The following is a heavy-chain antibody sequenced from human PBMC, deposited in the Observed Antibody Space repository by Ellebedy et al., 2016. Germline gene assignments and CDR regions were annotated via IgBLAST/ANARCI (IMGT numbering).Heavy chain of an antibody. Sequence: SETLSLTCAVYGGSFSGYYWSWIRQPPGKGLEWIGEINHSGSTNYNPSLKSRVTISVDTSKNQFSLKLSSVTAADTAVYYCARIVVVPAANVRGGDYGMDVWGQGTTVTVSS. CDR2: INHSGST. CDR1: GGSFSGYY. V-gene: IGHV4-34*01. D-gene: IGHD2-2*01. J-gene: IGHJ6*02. CDR3: ARIVVVPAANVRGGDYGMDV.